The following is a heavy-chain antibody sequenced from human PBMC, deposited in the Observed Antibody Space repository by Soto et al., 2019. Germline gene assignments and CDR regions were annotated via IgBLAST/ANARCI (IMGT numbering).Heavy chain of an antibody. D-gene: IGHD1-26*01. CDR1: GGSISDYY. CDR2: IYYSGST. Sequence: SETLSLTCTVSGGSISDYYWSWIRQPPGKVLEWIGYIYYSGSTNYNPSLKSRVTISVDTSKNQCSLKLSSVTAADTAVYYCARNIRGATRNFDPWGQGTLVTVSS. CDR3: ARNIRGATRNFDP. J-gene: IGHJ5*02. V-gene: IGHV4-59*01.